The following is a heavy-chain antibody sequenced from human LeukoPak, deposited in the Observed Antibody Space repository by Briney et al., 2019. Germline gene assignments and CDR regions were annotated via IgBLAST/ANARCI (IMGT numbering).Heavy chain of an antibody. V-gene: IGHV4-59*08. CDR3: ARGGNSGWYRSHNWFDP. Sequence: SETLSLTCTVSGGPIISYYWSWIRQPPGKGLEWIAYTHSSGNTGYNPSLKSRVTISLDTSKNQFSLKLSSVTAADTAVYYCARGGNSGWYRSHNWFDPWGQGTLVTVSS. D-gene: IGHD6-19*01. J-gene: IGHJ5*02. CDR2: THSSGNT. CDR1: GGPIISYY.